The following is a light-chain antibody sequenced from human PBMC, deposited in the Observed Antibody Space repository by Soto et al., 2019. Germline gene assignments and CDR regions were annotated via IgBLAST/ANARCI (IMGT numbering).Light chain of an antibody. CDR3: SSYTTISTYV. J-gene: IGLJ1*01. CDR1: SSYVGSYNR. V-gene: IGLV2-18*02. Sequence: LTQPPSLSGSPGQSVAISCTGTSSYVGSYNRVSWYQQPPGTAPKVMIYEVSNRPSGVPDRFSGSKSGNTASLTISGLQAEDEADYYCSSYTTISTYVFGTGTKVTVL. CDR2: EVS.